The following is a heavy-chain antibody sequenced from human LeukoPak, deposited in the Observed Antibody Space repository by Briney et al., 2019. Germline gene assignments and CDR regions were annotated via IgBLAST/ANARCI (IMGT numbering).Heavy chain of an antibody. CDR3: ARSKLDIVATIKFGGGYFDY. J-gene: IGHJ4*02. CDR2: IYHSESP. D-gene: IGHD5-12*01. CDR1: GFSIKSSYY. V-gene: IGHV4-38-2*01. Sequence: SETLSLTCSVSGFSIKSSYYWAWIRQSPGKGLEWIGSIYHSESPYYNTSLRSRVTISVDTSKNQFFLKLRSVTAAATAVYYCARSKLDIVATIKFGGGYFDYWGQGTLVTVSS.